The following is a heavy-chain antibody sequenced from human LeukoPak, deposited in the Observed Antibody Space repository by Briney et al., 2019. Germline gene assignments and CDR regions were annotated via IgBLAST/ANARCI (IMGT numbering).Heavy chain of an antibody. CDR1: GGTFSSYA. J-gene: IGHJ4*02. Sequence: SVKVSCKASGGTFSSYAISWVRQAPGQGLEWMGGINPNSGGTNYAQKFQGRVTITADESTSTAYMELRSLRADDTAVYYCARGDIVVVPAAYYFDYWGQGTLVTVSS. CDR2: INPNSGGT. V-gene: IGHV1-69*01. CDR3: ARGDIVVVPAAYYFDY. D-gene: IGHD2-2*01.